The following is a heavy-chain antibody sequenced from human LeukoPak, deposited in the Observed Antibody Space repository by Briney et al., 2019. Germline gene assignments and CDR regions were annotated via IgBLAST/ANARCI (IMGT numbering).Heavy chain of an antibody. Sequence: SETLSLTCTVSGGSISSYYWSWIRQPPGKGLEWIGYIYYSGSTNYNPSLKSRVTISVDTSKNQFSLKLSSVTAADTAVYYCARDQYYGSGKRFDYWGQGTLVTVSS. CDR3: ARDQYYGSGKRFDY. J-gene: IGHJ4*02. CDR1: GGSISSYY. D-gene: IGHD3-10*01. CDR2: IYYSGST. V-gene: IGHV4-59*12.